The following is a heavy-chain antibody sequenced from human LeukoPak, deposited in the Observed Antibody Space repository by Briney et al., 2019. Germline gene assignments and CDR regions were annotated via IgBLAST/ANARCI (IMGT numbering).Heavy chain of an antibody. D-gene: IGHD3-3*01. CDR3: AREYYDFSSGYWT. Sequence: GASVKVSCKASGYTFTGYYMHWVRQAPGQGLEWMGWINPNSGGTNYAQKFQGRVTMTRDMSSSTAYMELKSLRSDDTAVYYCAREYYDFSSGYWTWGQGTLVTV. V-gene: IGHV1-2*02. CDR1: GYTFTGYY. CDR2: INPNSGGT. J-gene: IGHJ5*02.